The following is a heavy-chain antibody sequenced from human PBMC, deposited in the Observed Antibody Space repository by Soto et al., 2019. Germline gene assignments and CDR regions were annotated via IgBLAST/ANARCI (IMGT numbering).Heavy chain of an antibody. D-gene: IGHD3-16*01. CDR2: ISGSGGST. J-gene: IGHJ3*02. CDR1: GFNFSSYA. V-gene: IGHV3-23*01. CDR3: AKVFRPRGDTDAFDI. Sequence: GGSLRLSCAASGFNFSSYAMSWVRQAPGKGLEWVSAISGSGGSTYYADSVKGRFTISRDNSKNTLYLQMNSLRAEDTAVYYCAKVFRPRGDTDAFDIWGQGTMVTVAS.